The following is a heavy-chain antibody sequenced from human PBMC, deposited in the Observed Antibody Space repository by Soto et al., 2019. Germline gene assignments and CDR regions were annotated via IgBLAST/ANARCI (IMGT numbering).Heavy chain of an antibody. CDR3: ARQRSYNSGFFDY. Sequence: GARTVSCASSAFKFDKYGMSWVRQDKGKGLEGVSTVGGSGGSTYYAASVKGRFTISRAYYKNTLYLQMNSLRAEDTAVYFCARQRSYNSGFFDYWSQGTLVTASS. CDR2: VGGSGGST. J-gene: IGHJ4*02. CDR1: AFKFDKYG. D-gene: IGHD6-19*01. V-gene: IGHV3-23*01.